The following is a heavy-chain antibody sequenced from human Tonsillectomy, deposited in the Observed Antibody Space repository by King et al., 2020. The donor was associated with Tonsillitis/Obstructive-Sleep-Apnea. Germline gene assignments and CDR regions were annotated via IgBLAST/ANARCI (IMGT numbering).Heavy chain of an antibody. D-gene: IGHD2-2*01. CDR2: ISYDGSNK. Sequence: VQLVESGGGVVQPGRSLRLSCAASGFTFSSYAMHWVRQAPGKGLEWVAVISYDGSNKYYADSVKGRFTISRDNSKNTLYLQMNSLRAEDTAVYYCARDRSVVVVVPAASPFWGQGTMVTVSS. V-gene: IGHV3-30*04. CDR3: ARDRSVVVVVPAASPF. J-gene: IGHJ3*01. CDR1: GFTFSSYA.